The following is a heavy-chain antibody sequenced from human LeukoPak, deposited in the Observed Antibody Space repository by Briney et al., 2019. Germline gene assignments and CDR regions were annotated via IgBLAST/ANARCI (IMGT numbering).Heavy chain of an antibody. Sequence: GSLRLSCAASGFTFSSYAMSWVRQPPGKGLEWIGEINHSGSTNYNPSLKSRVTISVDTSKNQFSLKLSSVTAADTAVYYCARLYSNYGRDWGQGTLVTVSS. CDR2: INHSGST. D-gene: IGHD4-11*01. CDR1: GFTFSSYA. CDR3: ARLYSNYGRD. J-gene: IGHJ4*02. V-gene: IGHV4-34*01.